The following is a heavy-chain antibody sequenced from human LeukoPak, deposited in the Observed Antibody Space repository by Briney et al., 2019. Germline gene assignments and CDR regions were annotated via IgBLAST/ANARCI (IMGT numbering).Heavy chain of an antibody. CDR2: IYHSGST. CDR3: ARDEGSGWYAY. V-gene: IGHV4-38-2*02. D-gene: IGHD6-19*01. J-gene: IGHJ4*02. CDR1: GYSISSGYY. Sequence: SETLSLTCTVSGYSISSGYYWGWIRQPPGKGLEWIGSIYHSGSTYYNPSLKSRVTISVDTSKNQFSLKLSSVTAADTAIYYCARDEGSGWYAYWGQGTQVTVSS.